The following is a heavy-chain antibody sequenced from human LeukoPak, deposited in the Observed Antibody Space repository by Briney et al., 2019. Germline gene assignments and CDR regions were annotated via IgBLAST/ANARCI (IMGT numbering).Heavy chain of an antibody. Sequence: SETLSLTCTVSGGSISNYYWGWIRQPPGKGLEWIGSIYYSGSTYYDPSLKSRVTISVDTSKNQFSLKLSSVTAADTAVYYCARLTIYASGEDSWGQGTLVTVSS. D-gene: IGHD2/OR15-2a*01. V-gene: IGHV4-39*01. CDR2: IYYSGST. CDR3: ARLTIYASGEDS. CDR1: GGSISNYY. J-gene: IGHJ4*02.